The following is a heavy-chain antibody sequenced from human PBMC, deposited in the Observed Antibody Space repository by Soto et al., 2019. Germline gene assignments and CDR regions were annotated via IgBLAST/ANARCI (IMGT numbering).Heavy chain of an antibody. D-gene: IGHD3-10*01. Sequence: EVQLVESGGGLVQPGGSLRLSCAASGFTLSGRSMHWVRQAPGKGLVWVSGIANAGTDSTYADSVKGRFTSSRDNAKNMLYLQMNSRRVEDTAVYYCARGWFGPEVWGKGTTVTVSS. CDR3: ARGWFGPEV. J-gene: IGHJ6*04. CDR2: IANAGTDS. V-gene: IGHV3-74*01. CDR1: GFTLSGRS.